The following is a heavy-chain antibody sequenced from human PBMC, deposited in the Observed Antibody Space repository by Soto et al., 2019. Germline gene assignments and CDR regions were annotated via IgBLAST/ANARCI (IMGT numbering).Heavy chain of an antibody. J-gene: IGHJ6*02. V-gene: IGHV1-8*01. D-gene: IGHD7-27*01. CDR1: GYTFNNFD. CDR3: ARGLDGDLRDYYYYAMDV. CDR2: MNPNSGNT. Sequence: QVQLVQSGAEVKKPGASVKVSCRASGYTFNNFDINWVRQATGQGLEWMGWMNPNSGNTGYGQKFQGRVTMTRNISMNTAYMELSSLRSDDTAVYFCARGLDGDLRDYYYYAMDVWGQGTTVTVSS.